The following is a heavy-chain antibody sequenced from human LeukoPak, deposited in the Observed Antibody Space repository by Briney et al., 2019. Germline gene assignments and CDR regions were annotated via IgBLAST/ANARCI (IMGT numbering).Heavy chain of an antibody. CDR1: GFTFDDYA. J-gene: IGHJ4*02. CDR2: SSWNSGSI. V-gene: IGHV3-9*01. CDR3: AKDLGRGGYNYGGVRPFDY. Sequence: GRSLRLSCAASGFTFDDYAMHWVRQAPGKGLEWVSGSSWNSGSIGYADSVKGRFTISRDNAKNSLYLQMNSLRAEDTALYYCAKDLGRGGYNYGGVRPFDYWGQGTLVTVSS. D-gene: IGHD5-24*01.